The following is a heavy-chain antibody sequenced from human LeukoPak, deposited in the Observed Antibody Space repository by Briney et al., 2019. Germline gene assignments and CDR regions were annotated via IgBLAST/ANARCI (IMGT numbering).Heavy chain of an antibody. CDR2: IGTAGDS. D-gene: IGHD3-10*01. Sequence: PGGSLRLSCAVSGFSFSSYDMHWVRQPAGKGLEWVSGIGTAGDSYYAGSAKGRFTISRENAKNSLYLQMNSLRAGDTAVYYCARGGDEGFDPWGQGTLVTVSS. CDR3: ARGGDEGFDP. V-gene: IGHV3-13*01. J-gene: IGHJ5*02. CDR1: GFSFSSYD.